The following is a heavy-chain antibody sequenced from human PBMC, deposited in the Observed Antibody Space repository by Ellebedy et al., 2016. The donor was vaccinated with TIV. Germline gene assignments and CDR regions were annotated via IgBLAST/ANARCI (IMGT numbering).Heavy chain of an antibody. Sequence: SETLSLTCTVSGGSISSYYWSWIRQPPGKGLEWIGYIYYSGSTNYNPSLKSRVTISVDTSKNQFFLKLSSVTAADTAVYYCAVGLGNYFRLWGQGTLVTVSS. CDR3: AVGLGNYFRL. CDR1: GGSISSYY. V-gene: IGHV4-59*12. D-gene: IGHD3-10*01. CDR2: IYYSGST. J-gene: IGHJ4*02.